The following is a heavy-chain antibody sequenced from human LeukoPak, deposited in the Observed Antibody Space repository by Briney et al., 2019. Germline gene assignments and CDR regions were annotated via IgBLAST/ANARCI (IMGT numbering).Heavy chain of an antibody. D-gene: IGHD3-3*01. V-gene: IGHV3-23*01. CDR2: IRASGDT. J-gene: IGHJ5*02. CDR3: ATLSYDVWTGINWFDP. CDR1: GFIFSSYA. Sequence: PGGSLRLSCAASGFIFSSYAISWVRQAPGKGLEWVSGIRASGDTFYADSVKGRFTISRDNSKNTVYLQMNSLRAEDSAVYYCATLSYDVWTGINWFDPWGQGTLVTVSS.